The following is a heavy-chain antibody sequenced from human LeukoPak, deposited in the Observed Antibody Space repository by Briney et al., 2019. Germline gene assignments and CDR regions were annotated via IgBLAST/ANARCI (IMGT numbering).Heavy chain of an antibody. CDR3: AREGPRGNSQFDY. Sequence: GGSLRLSCAVSGFTFSSYGMHWVRQAPGKGLEWVALIWYDGSNKYYTDSVKGRLTISRDNSKNTLYLQMNSLRAEDTAIYYCAREGPRGNSQFDYWGQGTLVTVSS. V-gene: IGHV3-33*01. CDR2: IWYDGSNK. CDR1: GFTFSSYG. J-gene: IGHJ4*02. D-gene: IGHD4-23*01.